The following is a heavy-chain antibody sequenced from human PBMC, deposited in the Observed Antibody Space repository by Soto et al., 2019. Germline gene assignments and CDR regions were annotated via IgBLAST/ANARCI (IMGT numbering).Heavy chain of an antibody. D-gene: IGHD1-26*01. Sequence: QVQLVQSGAEVKKPGASVKVSCKASGYTFTSNSIGWVRQAPGQGLEWMGWINPKSGGTMYPQKFQGRVTMTWDTSISTAYMALTRLRSDDTAVYYCARDLAKGGGSAGFDYWGQGTLVTVSS. J-gene: IGHJ4*02. CDR2: INPKSGGT. CDR3: ARDLAKGGGSAGFDY. V-gene: IGHV1-2*02. CDR1: GYTFTSNS.